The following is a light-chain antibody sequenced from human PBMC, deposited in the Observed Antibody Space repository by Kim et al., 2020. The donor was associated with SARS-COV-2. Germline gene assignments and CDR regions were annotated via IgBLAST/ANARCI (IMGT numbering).Light chain of an antibody. J-gene: IGKJ4*01. CDR1: QSVRSNY. CDR3: QQYGSSPLA. Sequence: SPGERATLSCRASQSVRSNYLTWYQQKPGQAPRLLIYGASSRATGIPDRFSGTGSGTDFTLIIIRLEPEDFAVYYCQQYGSSPLACGGGTKVDIK. CDR2: GAS. V-gene: IGKV3-20*01.